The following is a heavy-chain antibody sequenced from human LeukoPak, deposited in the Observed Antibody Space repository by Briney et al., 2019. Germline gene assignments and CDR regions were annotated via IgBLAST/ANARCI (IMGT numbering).Heavy chain of an antibody. D-gene: IGHD6-6*01. J-gene: IGHJ3*02. CDR2: IYTSGST. V-gene: IGHV4-61*02. CDR3: AGSSSPSDAFDI. Sequence: SSQTLSLTCTVSGGSISSGSYYWSWIRQPAGKGLEWIGRIYTSGSTNYNPSLKSRVTISVDTSKNQFSLKLSSVTAADTAVYYCAGSSSPSDAFDIWGQGTMVTVSS. CDR1: GGSISSGSYY.